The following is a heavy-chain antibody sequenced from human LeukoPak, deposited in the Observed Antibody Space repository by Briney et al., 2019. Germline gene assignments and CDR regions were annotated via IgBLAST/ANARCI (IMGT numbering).Heavy chain of an antibody. Sequence: ASVKVSCKSSVDYGISWVRQAPGQGLEWMGWISTHNGDKTYAQSLQGRVNVTMDTSAKTVYMELGSMRFDDTAVYYCARDLYLWFGQSYDAFDVWGQGTVVTVSS. CDR3: ARDLYLWFGQSYDAFDV. D-gene: IGHD3-10*01. J-gene: IGHJ3*01. V-gene: IGHV1-18*01. CDR1: VDYG. CDR2: ISTHNGDK.